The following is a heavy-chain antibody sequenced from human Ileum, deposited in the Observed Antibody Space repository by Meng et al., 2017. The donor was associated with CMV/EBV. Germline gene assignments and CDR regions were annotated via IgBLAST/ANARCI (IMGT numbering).Heavy chain of an antibody. V-gene: IGHV4-30-4*08. J-gene: IGHJ5*02. Sequence: QGPLAERGPGLVKPSRPLSLSCTFLGASFSSGDYYWSWIRQPPGKGLEWIGYIFFSGNTYYNPSLNNRVIISIDTPRNQFSLKVDSVTAADTAVYYCARFRIAALGNLFDPWGHGTLVTVSS. CDR2: IFFSGNT. D-gene: IGHD6-13*01. CDR3: ARFRIAALGNLFDP. CDR1: GASFSSGDYY.